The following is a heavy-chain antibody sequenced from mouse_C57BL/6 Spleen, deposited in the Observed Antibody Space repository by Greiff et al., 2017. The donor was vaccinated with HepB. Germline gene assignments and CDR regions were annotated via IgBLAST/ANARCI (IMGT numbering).Heavy chain of an antibody. V-gene: IGHV1-69*01. CDR3: ARITTVVPYYFDY. D-gene: IGHD1-1*01. J-gene: IGHJ2*01. CDR1: GYTFTSYW. Sequence: VQLQQSGAELVMPGASVKLSCKASGYTFTSYWMHWVKQRPGQGLEWIGEIDPSDSYTNYNQKFKGKSTLTVDKSSNTAYMQLSSLTSEDSAVYYCARITTVVPYYFDYWGQGTTLTVSS. CDR2: IDPSDSYT.